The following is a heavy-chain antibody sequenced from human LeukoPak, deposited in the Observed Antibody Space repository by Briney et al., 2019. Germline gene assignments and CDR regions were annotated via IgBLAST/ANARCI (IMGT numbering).Heavy chain of an antibody. CDR3: ARDLAGEWELRVDWFDP. J-gene: IGHJ5*02. CDR1: GDSVSSNSAA. V-gene: IGHV6-1*01. D-gene: IGHD1-26*01. CDR2: TYYRSKWYN. Sequence: SQTLSLTCAISGDSVSSNSAAWNWIRQSPSRGLEWLGRTYYRSKWYNDYAVSVKSRITINPDTSKNQFSLQLNSVTPEDTAVYYCARDLAGEWELRVDWFDPWGQGTLVTVSS.